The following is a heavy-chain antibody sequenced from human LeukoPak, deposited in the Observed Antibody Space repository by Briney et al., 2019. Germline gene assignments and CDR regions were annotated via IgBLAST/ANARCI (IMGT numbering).Heavy chain of an antibody. CDR3: TTVHGAGPVNFDY. Sequence: GGSLRLSCTASGSTFSSVWMTWVRQAPGKGLEWVGRIKSRTDGETTDYAAPVKGRFSISRDDSENTLYLQMNSLKNEDTAVYFCTTVHGAGPVNFDYWGQGSLVTVSS. V-gene: IGHV3-15*01. J-gene: IGHJ4*02. D-gene: IGHD3-16*01. CDR1: GSTFSSVW. CDR2: IKSRTDGETT.